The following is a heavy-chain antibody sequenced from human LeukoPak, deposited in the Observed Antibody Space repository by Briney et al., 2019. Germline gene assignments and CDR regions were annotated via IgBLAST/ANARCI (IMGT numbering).Heavy chain of an antibody. J-gene: IGHJ5*02. D-gene: IGHD2-2*01. CDR2: IDPSNSYT. Sequence: GESLRISCKGSGCSFTSYWISWVRQMPGKGLEWMGRIDPSNSYTNYSPSFQGHVTISADKSISTAYLQWSSLKASDTAMYYCARGWDCSSTSCRGWFDPWGQGTPVTVSS. CDR1: GCSFTSYW. V-gene: IGHV5-10-1*01. CDR3: ARGWDCSSTSCRGWFDP.